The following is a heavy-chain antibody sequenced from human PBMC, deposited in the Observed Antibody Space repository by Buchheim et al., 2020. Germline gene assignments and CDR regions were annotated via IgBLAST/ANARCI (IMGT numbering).Heavy chain of an antibody. CDR3: ARGGLIVGATTPGFYGFDS. V-gene: IGHV3-30*01. Sequence: QVQLVESGGGVVQPGRSLRLSCAASGFTFSSYAMHWVRQAPGKGLEWVAVISYDGSNKYYADSVKGRFTISRDNSKNTLYLHMKSLRAEDTAVYYCARGGLIVGATTPGFYGFDSWGQGTL. J-gene: IGHJ4*02. D-gene: IGHD1-26*01. CDR1: GFTFSSYA. CDR2: ISYDGSNK.